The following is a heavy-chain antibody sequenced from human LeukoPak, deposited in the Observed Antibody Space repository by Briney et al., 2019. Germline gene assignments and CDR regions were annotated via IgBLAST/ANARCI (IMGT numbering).Heavy chain of an antibody. V-gene: IGHV1-2*02. D-gene: IGHD3-10*02. Sequence: ASVTASCKASGYTFTDFFLQWVRQAPGQGLEWMGWIHPNSGDTNYAQKFQGRVTLTRDTSISTAYMELSRLRSDDTAVYYCARHDDNVRAVDVWGRGTTDTVSS. J-gene: IGHJ6*02. CDR2: IHPNSGDT. CDR3: ARHDDNVRAVDV. CDR1: GYTFTDFF.